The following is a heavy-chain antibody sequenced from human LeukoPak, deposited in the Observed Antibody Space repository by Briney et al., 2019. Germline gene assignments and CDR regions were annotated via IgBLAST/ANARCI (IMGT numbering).Heavy chain of an antibody. Sequence: GGSLRLSCVASGLTLSNHGMHWVRQAPGKGLEWVAFIRYDGSNTYYADSVRGRFTISRDNSRNTLYLQMDSLRPEDTAAYYCAKPEGTDYWGQGTLVTVSS. CDR2: IRYDGSNT. CDR1: GLTLSNHG. V-gene: IGHV3-30*02. D-gene: IGHD1-1*01. CDR3: AKPEGTDY. J-gene: IGHJ4*02.